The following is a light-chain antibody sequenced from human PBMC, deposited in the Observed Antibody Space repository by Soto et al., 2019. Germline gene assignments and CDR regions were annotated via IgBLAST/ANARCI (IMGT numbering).Light chain of an antibody. CDR1: QSVSSH. CDR2: ETS. Sequence: EIVMTQSPATLSVSPGERATLSCRASQSVSSHVAWYQQKPGQAPRLLIYETSTRATGVPARFSGSGSGTEFTLAISSLQSEDFAVYYCQQYNKWPLTFGGGTKVEIK. J-gene: IGKJ4*01. V-gene: IGKV3-15*01. CDR3: QQYNKWPLT.